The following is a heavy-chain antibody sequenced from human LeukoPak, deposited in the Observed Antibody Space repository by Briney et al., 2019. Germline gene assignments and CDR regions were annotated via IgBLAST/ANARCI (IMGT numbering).Heavy chain of an antibody. V-gene: IGHV4-34*01. Sequence: PSETLSLTCAVYGGSFIGYYWSWIRQPPGKGLEWIGEINHSGSTNYNPSLKSRVTISVDTSKNQFSLKLSSVTAADTAVYYCAREWFGDLAPYWGQGTLVTVSS. D-gene: IGHD3-10*01. CDR3: AREWFGDLAPY. CDR2: INHSGST. J-gene: IGHJ4*02. CDR1: GGSFIGYY.